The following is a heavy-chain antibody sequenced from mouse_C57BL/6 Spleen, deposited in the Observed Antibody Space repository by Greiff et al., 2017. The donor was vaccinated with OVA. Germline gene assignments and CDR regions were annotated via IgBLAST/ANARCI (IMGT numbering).Heavy chain of an antibody. V-gene: IGHV5-17*01. CDR1: GFTFSDYG. Sequence: EVKVVESGGGLVKPGGSLKLSCAASGFTFSDYGMHWVRQAPEKGLEWVAYISSGSSTIYYADTVKGRFTISRDNAKNTLFLQMTSLRSEDTAMYYCARPVTTVVAPYFDVWGTGTTVTVSS. CDR2: ISSGSSTI. J-gene: IGHJ1*03. CDR3: ARPVTTVVAPYFDV. D-gene: IGHD1-1*01.